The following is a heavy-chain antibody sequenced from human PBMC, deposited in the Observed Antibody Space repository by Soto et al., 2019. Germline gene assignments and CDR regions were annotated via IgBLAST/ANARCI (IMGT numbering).Heavy chain of an antibody. J-gene: IGHJ4*02. CDR3: ARVGVGALRFLEIDY. CDR1: GGTFSSYA. CDR2: IIPIFGTA. V-gene: IGHV1-69*12. Sequence: QVQLVQSGAEVKKPGSSVKVSCKASGGTFSSYAISWVRQAPGQGLEWMGGIIPIFGTANYAQKFQGRVTITADESTSTAYMELSSLISEDTAVYYCARVGVGALRFLEIDYWGQGTLVTVSS. D-gene: IGHD3-3*01.